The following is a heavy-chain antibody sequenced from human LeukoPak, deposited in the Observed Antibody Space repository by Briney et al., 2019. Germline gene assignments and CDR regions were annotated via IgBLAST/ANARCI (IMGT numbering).Heavy chain of an antibody. V-gene: IGHV3-30-3*01. Sequence: PGRSLRLSCAASGFTFSSYAMHWVRQAPGKGLQWVAVISYDGSNKYYADSVKGRFTISRNNSKDTLHLQMNSLRAEDTAVYYCAREAAGGFIDYWGQGILVTVSS. CDR2: ISYDGSNK. J-gene: IGHJ4*02. D-gene: IGHD1-14*01. CDR3: AREAAGGFIDY. CDR1: GFTFSSYA.